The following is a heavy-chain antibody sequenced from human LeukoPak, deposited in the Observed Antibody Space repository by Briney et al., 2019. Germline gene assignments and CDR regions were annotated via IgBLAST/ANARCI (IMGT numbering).Heavy chain of an antibody. D-gene: IGHD6-6*01. CDR3: ARGVAARPFYFYYYMDV. V-gene: IGHV4-34*01. J-gene: IGHJ6*03. CDR2: INHSGST. CDR1: GGSFSGYY. Sequence: PSETLSLTCAVYGGSFSGYYWSWIRQPPGKGLEWIGEINHSGSTNYNPSLKSRVTISIDTSKNQFSLKVSSVTAADTAVYYCARGVAARPFYFYYYMDVWDTGTTVTFSS.